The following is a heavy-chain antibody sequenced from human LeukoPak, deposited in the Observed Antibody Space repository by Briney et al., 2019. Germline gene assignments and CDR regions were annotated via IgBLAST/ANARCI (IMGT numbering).Heavy chain of an antibody. V-gene: IGHV1-2*02. CDR1: GYTFTGYY. CDR2: INPNSGGT. J-gene: IGHJ4*02. Sequence: ASVKVSCKASGYTFTGYYMHWVRQAPGQGLEWMGWINPNSGGTNYAQKFQGRVTITTDESTSTAYMELSSLGSEDTAVYYCARSRYYFDYWGQGTLVTVSS. CDR3: ARSRYYFDY.